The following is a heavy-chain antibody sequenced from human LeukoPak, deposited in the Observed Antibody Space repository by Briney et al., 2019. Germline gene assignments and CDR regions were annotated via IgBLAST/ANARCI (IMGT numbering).Heavy chain of an antibody. CDR3: ARVGEWLFDIDV. CDR1: GDPINDYC. V-gene: IGHV4-4*07. Sequence: SETLSLTCTVSGDPINDYCWTWIRQPAGKGLEWIGRIYGNGSTNYNPSLKSRVAMSIDTSKMQFSLKLRSVTAADTAVYYCARVGEWLFDIDVWGKGTTVIVSS. CDR2: IYGNGST. J-gene: IGHJ6*03. D-gene: IGHD3-16*01.